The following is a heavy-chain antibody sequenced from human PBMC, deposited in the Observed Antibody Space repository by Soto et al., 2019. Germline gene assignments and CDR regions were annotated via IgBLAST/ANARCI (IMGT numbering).Heavy chain of an antibody. CDR2: IIPTFGTP. Sequence: QVQLVQSGTVVQRRGSSVKVSCQASGGTFSSHGMAWVRQAPGQGLEWMGGIIPTFGTPTYARKFQGRVTIPADKSTNTAYMELSSLRAEDTVFYYCASERIAQYFDFSGQGTLMPVSS. V-gene: IGHV1-69*06. J-gene: IGHJ4*02. CDR3: ASERIAQYFDF. CDR1: GGTFSSHG.